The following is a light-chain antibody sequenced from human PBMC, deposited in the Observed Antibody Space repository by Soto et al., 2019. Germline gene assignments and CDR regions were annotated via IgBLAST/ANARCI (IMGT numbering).Light chain of an antibody. CDR3: SSYTSSSTLLYV. V-gene: IGLV2-14*01. J-gene: IGLJ1*01. CDR1: SSDVGGYNY. CDR2: DVS. Sequence: QAVLTQPASVSGSPGQSITISCTGTSSDVGGYNYVSWYQQHPGKAPKLMIYDVSNRPSGVSNRFSGSKSGNTASLTISGLPAGDEADYYGSSYTSSSTLLYVFGTGTKLTVL.